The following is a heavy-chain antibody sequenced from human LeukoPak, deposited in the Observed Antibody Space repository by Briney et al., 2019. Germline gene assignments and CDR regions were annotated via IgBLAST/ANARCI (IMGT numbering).Heavy chain of an antibody. D-gene: IGHD6-13*01. CDR2: IYSRGST. Sequence: SETLSLTCTVSGGSISSYDWSWFRQPAGKRLEWIGRIYSRGSTNYNPSLKSRVIMSVDTSKNQFSLKLSSGTAADTAVYFCARESESRSSWYGIYYYYYMDVWGKGTTVTVSS. CDR3: ARESESRSSWYGIYYYYYMDV. CDR1: GGSISSYD. J-gene: IGHJ6*03. V-gene: IGHV4-4*07.